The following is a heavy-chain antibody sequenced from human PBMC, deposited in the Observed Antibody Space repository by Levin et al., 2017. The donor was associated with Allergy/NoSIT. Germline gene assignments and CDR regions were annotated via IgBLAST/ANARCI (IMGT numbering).Heavy chain of an antibody. CDR1: GFTISNNY. J-gene: IGHJ4*02. CDR2: MYGDGTT. V-gene: IGHV3-53*01. D-gene: IGHD6-6*01. CDR3: GLSSTWQYYFDY. Sequence: SCAVSGFTISNNYMTWVRHVPGKGLEWVSIMYGDGTTYYADSVRGRFTISRDKSKNTLYLQMNSLRPEDTAVFYCGLSSTWQYYFDYWGQGTLVTVSS.